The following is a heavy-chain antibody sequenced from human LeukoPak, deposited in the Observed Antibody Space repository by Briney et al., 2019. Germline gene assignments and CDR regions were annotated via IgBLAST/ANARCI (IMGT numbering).Heavy chain of an antibody. J-gene: IGHJ4*02. V-gene: IGHV3-48*03. D-gene: IGHD1-26*01. CDR3: ARFKGGSYIDY. Sequence: GGSLRLSCAASGFTFRSYEMNWVRQAPGKGLEWASYISSSGSTMYYADSVTGRFTISRDNAKNSLYLQMNSLRAEDTAVYYCARFKGGSYIDYWGQGTLVTVSS. CDR2: ISSSGSTM. CDR1: GFTFRSYE.